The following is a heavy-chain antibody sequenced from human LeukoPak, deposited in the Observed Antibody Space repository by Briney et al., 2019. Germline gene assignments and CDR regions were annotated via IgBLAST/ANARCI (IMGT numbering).Heavy chain of an antibody. J-gene: IGHJ6*02. CDR3: ARVQGNYDILTGYSGADYYGMDV. CDR1: GGSISSSY. V-gene: IGHV4-59*01. Sequence: PSETLSLTCTVSGGSISSSYWSWIRQPPGKGLEWIGYIYYSGSTNYNPSLKSRVTISVDTSKNQFSLKLSSVTAADTAVYYCARVQGNYDILTGYSGADYYGMDVWGQGTTVTVSS. D-gene: IGHD3-9*01. CDR2: IYYSGST.